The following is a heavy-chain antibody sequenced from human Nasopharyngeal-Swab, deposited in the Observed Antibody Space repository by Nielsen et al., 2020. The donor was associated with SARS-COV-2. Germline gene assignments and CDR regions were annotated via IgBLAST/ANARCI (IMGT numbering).Heavy chain of an antibody. CDR2: INHSGST. CDR3: ASRYSSSWYKAYCFDY. Sequence: WIRQPPGKGLEWIGEINHSGSTNYNPSLKSRVTISVDTSKNQFSLKLSSVTAADTAVYYCASRYSSSWYKAYCFDYWGQGTLVTVSS. J-gene: IGHJ4*02. D-gene: IGHD6-13*01. V-gene: IGHV4-34*01.